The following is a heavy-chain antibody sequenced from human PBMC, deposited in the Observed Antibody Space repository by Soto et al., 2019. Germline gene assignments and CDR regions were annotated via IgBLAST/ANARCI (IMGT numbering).Heavy chain of an antibody. J-gene: IGHJ4*02. D-gene: IGHD3-10*01. V-gene: IGHV3-7*01. CDR3: ASTYYGRLH. CDR1: GFTFSTYW. CDR2: IKQDGSEK. Sequence: EVQLVESGGGLVQPGGSLRLSCAASGFTFSTYWMTWVRQAPGKGLEWVANIKQDGSEKYYVDSVKGRFTISRDNAKNSLYLQMNSLRAEDTAVYYCASTYYGRLHWGQGTLVTVSS.